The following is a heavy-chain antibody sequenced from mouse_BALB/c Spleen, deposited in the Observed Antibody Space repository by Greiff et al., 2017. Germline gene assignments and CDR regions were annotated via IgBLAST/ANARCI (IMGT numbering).Heavy chain of an antibody. CDR3: ARSGDFWFAY. Sequence: EVQLQQSGPGLVKPSQSLSLTCTVTGYSITSDYAWNWIRQFPGNKLEWMGYISYSGSTSYNPSLKSRISITRDTSKNQFFLQLNSVTTEDTATYYCARSGDFWFAYWGQGTLVTVSA. CDR2: ISYSGST. J-gene: IGHJ3*01. CDR1: GYSITSDYA. D-gene: IGHD3-1*01. V-gene: IGHV3-2*02.